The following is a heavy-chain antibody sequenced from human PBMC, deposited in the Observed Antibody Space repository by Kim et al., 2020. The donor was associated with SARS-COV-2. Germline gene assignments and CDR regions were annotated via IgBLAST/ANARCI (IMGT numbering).Heavy chain of an antibody. CDR2: ISWNSGSI. D-gene: IGHD5-12*01. V-gene: IGHV3-9*01. CDR1: GFTFDDYA. CDR3: AKALLGYDSPYYYYGMDV. J-gene: IGHJ6*02. Sequence: GGSLRLSCAASGFTFDDYAMHWVRQAPGKGLEWVSGISWNSGSIGYADSVKGRFTISRDNAKNSLYLQMNSLRAEDTALYYCAKALLGYDSPYYYYGMDVWGQGTTVTVSS.